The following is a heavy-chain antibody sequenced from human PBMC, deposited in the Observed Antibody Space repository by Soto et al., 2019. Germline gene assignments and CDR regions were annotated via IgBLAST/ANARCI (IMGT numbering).Heavy chain of an antibody. Sequence: QVQVVQSGAEVKKPGASVKVSCKASGYTFTSYDIHWVRQATGQGLEWMGWMNPYSGNIGYAQKXQGXXTMTRNTSXSTAYMELSSLRSEDTAIYYCARVFTVRRGSGSDYWGQGTLVTVSS. CDR2: MNPYSGNI. J-gene: IGHJ4*02. D-gene: IGHD1-26*01. V-gene: IGHV1-8*01. CDR3: ARVFTVRRGSGSDY. CDR1: GYTFTSYD.